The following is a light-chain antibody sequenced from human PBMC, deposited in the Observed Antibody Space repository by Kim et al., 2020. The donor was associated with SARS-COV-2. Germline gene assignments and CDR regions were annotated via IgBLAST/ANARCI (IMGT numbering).Light chain of an antibody. CDR1: QSVTSN. J-gene: IGKJ1*01. V-gene: IGKV3-15*01. CDR3: QQYNNWPPWT. CDR2: GAS. Sequence: STGERATLSCRASQSVTSNLAWYQQKPGQAPRLIIYGASTRATGIPARFSGSGSGTEFTLTISSLQSEDFAVYYCQQYNNWPPWTFGQGTKVDIK.